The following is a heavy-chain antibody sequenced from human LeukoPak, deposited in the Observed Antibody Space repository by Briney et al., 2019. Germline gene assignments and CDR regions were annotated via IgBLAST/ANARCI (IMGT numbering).Heavy chain of an antibody. D-gene: IGHD1-26*01. CDR1: GYTFTSYG. CDR3: ARDGVPYSGSYFNWFDP. CDR2: ISAYNGNT. V-gene: IGHV1-18*01. Sequence: GASVEVSCKASGYTFTSYGISWVRQAPGQGLEWMGWISAYNGNTNYAQKLQGRVTMTTDTSTSTAYMELRSLRSDDTAVYYCARDGVPYSGSYFNWFDPWGQGTLVTVSS. J-gene: IGHJ5*02.